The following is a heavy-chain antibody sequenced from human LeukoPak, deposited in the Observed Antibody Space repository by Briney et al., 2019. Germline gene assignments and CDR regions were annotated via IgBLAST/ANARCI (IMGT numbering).Heavy chain of an antibody. CDR1: GFTFSSYS. J-gene: IGHJ4*02. V-gene: IGHV3-21*01. Sequence: GGSLRLSCAASGFTFSSYSMTWVRQAPGKGLEWVSSISSSSSYIYYADSVKGRFTTSRDNAKNSLYLQMNSLRAEDTAVYYCARDQGDYCSSTSCYLRGDYWGQGTLVTVSS. CDR2: ISSSSSYI. CDR3: ARDQGDYCSSTSCYLRGDY. D-gene: IGHD2-2*01.